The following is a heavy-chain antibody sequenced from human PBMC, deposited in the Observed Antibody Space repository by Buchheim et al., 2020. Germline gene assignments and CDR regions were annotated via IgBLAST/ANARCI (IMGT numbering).Heavy chain of an antibody. CDR2: IWYDGSNK. CDR3: AKSDVVTIFGVVTHSYFDY. D-gene: IGHD3-3*01. Sequence: QVQLVESGGGVVQPGRSLRLSCAASGFTFSSYGMHWVRQAPGKGLEWVAVIWYDGSNKYYADSVKGRFTISRDNSKNTLYLQMNSLRAEDTAVYYCAKSDVVTIFGVVTHSYFDYWGQGTL. V-gene: IGHV3-33*06. J-gene: IGHJ4*02. CDR1: GFTFSSYG.